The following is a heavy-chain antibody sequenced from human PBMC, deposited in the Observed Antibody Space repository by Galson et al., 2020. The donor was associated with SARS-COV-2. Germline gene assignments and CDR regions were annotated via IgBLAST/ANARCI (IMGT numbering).Heavy chain of an antibody. J-gene: IGHJ4*02. Sequence: GESLKISCAASGFTFSSHWMSWVRQAPGKGLEWVANIKQDGSAKYYVDSVKGRFTISRDNAKNSLYLQMNSLRAEDTAVYYCARDTHGPDSWGQGTLVTVSS. CDR2: IKQDGSAK. CDR1: GFTFSSHW. V-gene: IGHV3-7*01. CDR3: ARDTHGPDS.